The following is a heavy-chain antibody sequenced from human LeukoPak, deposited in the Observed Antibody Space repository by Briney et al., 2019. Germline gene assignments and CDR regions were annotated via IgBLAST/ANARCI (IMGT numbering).Heavy chain of an antibody. J-gene: IGHJ4*02. D-gene: IGHD2-15*01. V-gene: IGHV1-2*02. Sequence: GASVKVSCKASGYTFTGYYMHWVRQAPGQGLEWMGWINPNSGGTNYAQKFQGRVTMTRDTSISTAYMELSRLRSDDTAVYYRARRYCSGGSCYAMVEDYWGQGTLVTVSS. CDR3: ARRYCSGGSCYAMVEDY. CDR1: GYTFTGYY. CDR2: INPNSGGT.